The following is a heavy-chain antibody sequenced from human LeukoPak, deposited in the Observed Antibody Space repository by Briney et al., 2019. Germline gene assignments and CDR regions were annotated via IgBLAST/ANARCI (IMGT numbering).Heavy chain of an antibody. D-gene: IGHD4-17*01. CDR2: IYYSGST. CDR3: ARALPTVSGVWFDP. Sequence: SETLSLTCTVSGGSISSYYWSWIRQPPGKGLEWIGYIYYSGSTNYNPSLKSRVTISVDTSKNQFSLKLSSVTAADTAVYYCARALPTVSGVWFDPWGQGTLVTVSS. V-gene: IGHV4-59*01. CDR1: GGSISSYY. J-gene: IGHJ5*02.